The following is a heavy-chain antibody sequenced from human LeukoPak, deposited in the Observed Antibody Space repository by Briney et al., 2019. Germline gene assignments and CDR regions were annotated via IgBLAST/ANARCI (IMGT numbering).Heavy chain of an antibody. CDR1: GFSLSTYA. J-gene: IGHJ4*02. V-gene: IGHV3-23*01. CDR3: AKAVYDSSGSFDF. Sequence: GGSLRLSCAASGFSLSTYAMTWVHRAPGKGLEWVSGISGSGGSPYYADSVKGRFTISRDTSKNTLYLQMNSLRAEDTAVYYCAKAVYDSSGSFDFWGQGTLVTVSS. CDR2: ISGSGGSP. D-gene: IGHD3-22*01.